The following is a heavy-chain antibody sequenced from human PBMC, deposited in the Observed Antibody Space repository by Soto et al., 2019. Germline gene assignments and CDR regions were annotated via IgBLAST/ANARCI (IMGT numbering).Heavy chain of an antibody. D-gene: IGHD5-18*01. Sequence: SETLSLTCIVSGGSISNDYWSWIRQPPGKGLEWIGYIYYSGSTNYNPSLTSRVTISVDTSKNQFSLKLSSVTAADTAVYYCARHRYSYGVYYFDYWGQGTLVTVSS. CDR3: ARHRYSYGVYYFDY. V-gene: IGHV4-59*08. CDR2: IYYSGST. CDR1: GGSISNDY. J-gene: IGHJ4*02.